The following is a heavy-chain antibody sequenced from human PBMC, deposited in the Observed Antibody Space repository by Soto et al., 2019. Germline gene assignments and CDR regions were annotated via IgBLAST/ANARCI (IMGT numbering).Heavy chain of an antibody. J-gene: IGHJ6*03. V-gene: IGHV4-34*01. D-gene: IGHD2-2*01. CDR2: INHSGST. Sequence: SETLSLTCAVYGGSFSGYYWSWIRQPPGKGLEWIGEINHSGSTNYNPSLKSRVTISVDTSKNQFSLKLSSVTAADTAVYYCARGLGDIVVVPAAPDYYYYMDVWGKGTTVTVSS. CDR3: ARGLGDIVVVPAAPDYYYYMDV. CDR1: GGSFSGYY.